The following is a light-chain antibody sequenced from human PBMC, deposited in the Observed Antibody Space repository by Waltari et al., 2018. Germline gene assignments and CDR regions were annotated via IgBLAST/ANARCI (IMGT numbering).Light chain of an antibody. J-gene: IGKJ1*01. CDR1: QSVGRS. V-gene: IGKV3-20*01. CDR3: QMYVRLPAT. Sequence: EIVLTQSPGTLSLSPGARVTLSCRASQSVGRSLAWYQQKPGQAPRLLIYDAFTRATGIADRCSGSGSGTDFSLTISRLDPEDFAVYYCQMYVRLPATFGQGTKVEIK. CDR2: DAF.